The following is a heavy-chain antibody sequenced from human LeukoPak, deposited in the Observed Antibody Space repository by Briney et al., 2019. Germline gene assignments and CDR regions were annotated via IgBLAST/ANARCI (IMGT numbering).Heavy chain of an antibody. D-gene: IGHD3-10*01. V-gene: IGHV1-69*04. CDR1: GGTFSSYA. CDR3: ARDWGLGITMVRGAIRGAFDI. J-gene: IGHJ3*02. Sequence: SVKVSCKASGGTFSSYAISWVRQAPGQGLEWMGRIIPILGIANYAQKFQGRVTITADKSTSTAYMELSSLRSEDTAVYYCARDWGLGITMVRGAIRGAFDIWGQGTMVTVSS. CDR2: IIPILGIA.